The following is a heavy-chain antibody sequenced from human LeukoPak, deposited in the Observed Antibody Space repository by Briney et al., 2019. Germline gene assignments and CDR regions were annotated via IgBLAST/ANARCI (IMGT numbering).Heavy chain of an antibody. Sequence: PGGSLRLSCAASGFTFSSNAMSWVRQAPGKGLEWVSAISGSGDSTQYADSVKGRFTISRDNSKNTLYLQMNSLRAEDTAVYYCARDREMATRLHDAFDFWGQGTMVTVSS. J-gene: IGHJ3*01. CDR1: GFTFSSNA. D-gene: IGHD5-24*01. CDR3: ARDREMATRLHDAFDF. CDR2: ISGSGDST. V-gene: IGHV3-23*01.